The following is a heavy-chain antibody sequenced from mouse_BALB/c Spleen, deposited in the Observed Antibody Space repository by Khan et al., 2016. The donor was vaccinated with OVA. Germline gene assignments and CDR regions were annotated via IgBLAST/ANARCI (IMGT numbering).Heavy chain of an antibody. CDR1: GYTFSTYW. J-gene: IGHJ2*01. Sequence: VQLQQSGAELAKPGASVKMSCKASGYTFSTYWIHWVKQRPGQGLEWIGYINPSSGYTYYNQRFNDKATLNAEQSYSTAYMQLSSLTSEDSAVYYGARDRIDYGGQGTTLTVSS. CDR3: ARDRIDY. CDR2: INPSSGYT. V-gene: IGHV1-7*01.